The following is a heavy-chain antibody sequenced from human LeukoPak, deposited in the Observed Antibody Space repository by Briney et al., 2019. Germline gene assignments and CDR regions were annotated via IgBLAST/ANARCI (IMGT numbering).Heavy chain of an antibody. J-gene: IGHJ4*02. Sequence: GGSLRLSCAVSGFTFSSYWMSWVRQAPGKGLEWVSSISSSSSYIYYAGSVKGRFTISRDNAKNSLYLQMNSLRAEDTAVYYCARDGRENYYYDSSGYYIDYWGQGTLVTVSS. V-gene: IGHV3-21*01. CDR2: ISSSSSYI. D-gene: IGHD3-22*01. CDR1: GFTFSSYW. CDR3: ARDGRENYYYDSSGYYIDY.